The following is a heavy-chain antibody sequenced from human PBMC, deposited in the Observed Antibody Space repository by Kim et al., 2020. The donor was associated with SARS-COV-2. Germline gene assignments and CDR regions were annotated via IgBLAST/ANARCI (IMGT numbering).Heavy chain of an antibody. CDR1: GGSISSSSPY. Sequence: SETLSPACTVSGGSISSSSPYWVWIRQPPGKGLEFIGYIYTDGSTFFNPSLRSRLTMSQDTSKNQFSLRLSSVTAADTAVYYCTKPLATGYF. J-gene: IGHJ4*03. CDR2: IYTDGST. CDR3: TKPLATGYF. V-gene: IGHV4-39*01.